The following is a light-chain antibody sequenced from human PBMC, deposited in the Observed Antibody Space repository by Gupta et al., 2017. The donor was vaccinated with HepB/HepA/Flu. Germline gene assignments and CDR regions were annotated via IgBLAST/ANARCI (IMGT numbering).Light chain of an antibody. CDR1: QSISNW. V-gene: IGKV1-5*03. Sequence: DIQMTQSPSSLSASVGDRVTITCRASQSISNWLVWYQQKAGKAPKLLIDKASSLESGVPSRFSGSGSGTEFTLTISSLQPDDFATYYCQQYNSQGTFGQGTKVEIK. J-gene: IGKJ1*01. CDR3: QQYNSQGT. CDR2: KAS.